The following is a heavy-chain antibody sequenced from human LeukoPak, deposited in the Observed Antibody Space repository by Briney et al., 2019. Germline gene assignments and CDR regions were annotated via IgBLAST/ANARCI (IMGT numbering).Heavy chain of an antibody. CDR1: GGTFSSYA. V-gene: IGHV1-69*04. Sequence: GASVKVSCKASGGTFSSYAISWVRQAPGQGLEWMGRIIPILGIANYAQKFQGRVTITADKSTSTAYMELSSLGSEDTAVYYCARAPPYSSGWYDYWGQGTLVTVSS. J-gene: IGHJ4*02. D-gene: IGHD6-19*01. CDR2: IIPILGIA. CDR3: ARAPPYSSGWYDY.